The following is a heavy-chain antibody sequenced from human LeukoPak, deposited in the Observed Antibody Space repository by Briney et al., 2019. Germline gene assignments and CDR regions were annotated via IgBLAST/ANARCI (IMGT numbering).Heavy chain of an antibody. Sequence: SETLSLTCTVSGGSISSSSYYWGWIRQPPGKGLEWSGSIYYSGSTYYNPSLKSRVTISVDTSKNQFSLKLSSVTAADTAVYYCARPVIPGYSSGRSIYYMDVWGKGTTVTISS. CDR1: GGSISSSSYY. CDR3: ARPVIPGYSSGRSIYYMDV. CDR2: IYYSGST. D-gene: IGHD6-19*01. J-gene: IGHJ6*03. V-gene: IGHV4-39*01.